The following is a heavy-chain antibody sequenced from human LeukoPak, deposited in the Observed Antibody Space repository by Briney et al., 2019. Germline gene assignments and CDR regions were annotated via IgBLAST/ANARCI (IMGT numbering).Heavy chain of an antibody. J-gene: IGHJ4*02. V-gene: IGHV3-23*01. D-gene: IGHD3-22*01. CDR3: ALNRRRVDYYDSSGEASY. CDR2: ISGSGGST. CDR1: GFTFSSYA. Sequence: GGSLRLSCAASGFTFSSYAMSWVRQAPGKGLEWVSAISGSGGSTYYADSVKGRFTISRDNSKNTLYLQMNSLRAEDTAVYYCALNRRRVDYYDSSGEASYWGQGTLVTVSS.